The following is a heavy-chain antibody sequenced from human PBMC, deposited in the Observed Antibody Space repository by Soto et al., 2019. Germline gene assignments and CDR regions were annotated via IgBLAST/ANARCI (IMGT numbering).Heavy chain of an antibody. Sequence: SETLSLTCNVSGGSISNYYWTWVRQSPEKGLEWIGYMYYNGNINYNPSLKSRVTISIDTSKNQFSLTLKSVTAADTAVYYCASGGNWFDPWGQGXLVTVYS. CDR1: GGSISNYY. J-gene: IGHJ5*02. CDR3: ASGGNWFDP. D-gene: IGHD3-16*01. CDR2: MYYNGNI. V-gene: IGHV4-59*01.